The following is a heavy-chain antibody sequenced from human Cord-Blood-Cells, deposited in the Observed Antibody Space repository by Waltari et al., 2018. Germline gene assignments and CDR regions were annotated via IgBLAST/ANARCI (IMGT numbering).Heavy chain of an antibody. CDR2: ISYDGSNK. CDR3: ARGWQLGIGPFDY. D-gene: IGHD7-27*01. J-gene: IGHJ4*02. Sequence: QVQLVESGGGVVQPGRSLRLSCAASGFTFSSYAMHCVRQAPGNGLEWVAVISYDGSNKYYSDSVQGRFNISRDNSKNTLYLQMNSLRAEDTAVYYCARGWQLGIGPFDYWGQGTLVTVSS. V-gene: IGHV3-30*04. CDR1: GFTFSSYA.